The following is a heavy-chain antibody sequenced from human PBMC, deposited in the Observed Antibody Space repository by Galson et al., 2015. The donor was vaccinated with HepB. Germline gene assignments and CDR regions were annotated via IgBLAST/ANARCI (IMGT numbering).Heavy chain of an antibody. CDR1: GFTFSSYA. Sequence: SLRLSCAASGFTFSSYAMHWVRQAPGKGLEWVAVISYDGSNKYYADSVKGRFTISRDNSKNTLYLQMNSLRAVDTAVYYYARGLWSLETYGMDVWGQGTTVTVSS. CDR3: ARGLWSLETYGMDV. J-gene: IGHJ6*02. D-gene: IGHD5-18*01. V-gene: IGHV3-30-3*01. CDR2: ISYDGSNK.